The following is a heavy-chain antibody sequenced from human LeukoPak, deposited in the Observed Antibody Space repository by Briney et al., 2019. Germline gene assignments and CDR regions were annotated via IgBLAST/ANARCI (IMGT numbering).Heavy chain of an antibody. J-gene: IGHJ4*02. CDR3: AISGYSSGWYYFDY. CDR1: GFTFSSYG. D-gene: IGHD6-19*01. V-gene: IGHV3-33*01. CDR2: IWYDGSNK. Sequence: PGGSLRLSCAASGFTFSSYGMHWVRQAPGKGLEWVAVIWYDGSNKYYADSVKGRFTISRDNSKNTLYLQMNSLRAEDTAVYYCAISGYSSGWYYFDYWGQGTLVTVSS.